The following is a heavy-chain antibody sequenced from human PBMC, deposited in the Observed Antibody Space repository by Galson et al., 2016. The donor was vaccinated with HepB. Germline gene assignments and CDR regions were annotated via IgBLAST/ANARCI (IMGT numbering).Heavy chain of an antibody. V-gene: IGHV3-43*01. CDR1: GFTFDDYT. D-gene: IGHD3-10*01. CDR2: ISWDGVFT. Sequence: SLRLSCAASGFTFDDYTMHWVRQAPGKGLEWVSLISWDGVFTYYADSVKGRFTISRDNSKNSLSLQMNSLRTEDTALYYCAKAGGSYGSGRLFDYWGQGTLVTVSS. J-gene: IGHJ4*02. CDR3: AKAGGSYGSGRLFDY.